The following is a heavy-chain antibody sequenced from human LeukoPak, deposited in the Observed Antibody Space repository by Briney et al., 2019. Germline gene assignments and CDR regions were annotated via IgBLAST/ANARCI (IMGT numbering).Heavy chain of an antibody. J-gene: IGHJ4*02. CDR2: INQDGSEE. D-gene: IGHD5-12*01. CDR1: GFTFSNYW. V-gene: IGHV3-7*01. CDR3: VRDGGVSGYDLLDY. Sequence: GGSLRLSCAASGFTFSNYWMTWVRQAPGKGLEWVAHINQDGSEEHYMDSVKARFTISRHNAKNSLSLQMNSLRAEDTAVYYCVRDGGVSGYDLLDYWGQGTLVTVPS.